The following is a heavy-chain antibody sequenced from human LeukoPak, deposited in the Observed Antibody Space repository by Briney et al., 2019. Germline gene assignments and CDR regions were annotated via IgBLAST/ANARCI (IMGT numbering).Heavy chain of an antibody. V-gene: IGHV3-23*01. CDR3: AKDRLRYFDWLLYSGGEVDY. D-gene: IGHD3-9*01. CDR1: GFTFSSYA. J-gene: IGHJ4*02. Sequence: GGSLRLPCVASGFTFSSYAMSWVRQAPGKGLEWVSAISGSGSSGGSTYYADSVKGRFTISRDNSKNTLYLQMNSLRAEDTAVYYCAKDRLRYFDWLLYSGGEVDYWGQGTLVTVSS. CDR2: ISGSGSSGGST.